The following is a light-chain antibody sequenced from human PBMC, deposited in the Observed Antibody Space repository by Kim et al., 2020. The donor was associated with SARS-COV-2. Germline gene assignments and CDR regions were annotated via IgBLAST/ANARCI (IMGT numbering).Light chain of an antibody. CDR2: AAS. CDR3: QQYYAYPLT. J-gene: IGKJ5*01. Sequence: ASVGDRVTVTCRASQSINIRLAWYQQKPGQAPKSLIYAASSLQSGVPARFSGSGSGTDFTLTITSLQPEDFATYYCQQYYAYPLTFGQGTRLEIK. V-gene: IGKV1D-16*01. CDR1: QSINIR.